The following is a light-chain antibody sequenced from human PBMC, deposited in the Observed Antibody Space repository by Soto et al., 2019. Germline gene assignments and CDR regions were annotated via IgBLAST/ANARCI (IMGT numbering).Light chain of an antibody. CDR2: EVS. Sequence: QSVLTQPPSASGSPGQSVTFSCTGTSSDVGGYNYVSWYQQHPGKAPKLMIYEVSKRPSGVPDRFSGSKSGNTASLTVSGLQTEDEADYFCSSYATSNNFVIFGGGTKLTVL. J-gene: IGLJ2*01. CDR3: SSYATSNNFVI. CDR1: SSDVGGYNY. V-gene: IGLV2-8*01.